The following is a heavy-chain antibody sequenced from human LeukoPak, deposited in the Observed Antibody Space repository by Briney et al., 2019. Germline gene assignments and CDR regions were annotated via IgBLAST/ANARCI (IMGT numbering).Heavy chain of an antibody. CDR3: AKDIGYYYDRSGTFDY. CDR1: GFTFSSYA. CDR2: ISGSGGST. J-gene: IGHJ4*02. V-gene: IGHV3-23*01. D-gene: IGHD3-22*01. Sequence: PGGSLRLSCAASGFTFSSYAMSWVRQAPGKGLEWVSAISGSGGSTYYADSVKGRFTISRDNSRNTLCLQMNSLRAEDTAVYYCAKDIGYYYDRSGTFDYWGQGTLVTVSS.